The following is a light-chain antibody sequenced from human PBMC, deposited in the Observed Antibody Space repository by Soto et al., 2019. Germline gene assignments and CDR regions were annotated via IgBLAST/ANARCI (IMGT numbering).Light chain of an antibody. CDR2: GEF. CDR1: QSVSSN. Sequence: EIITTQSPVTLSVSPGERDTLPCRASQSVSSNLAWYQQKPGQAPSLLIYGEFTRATGIPARFSGSGSGTEFILTISSLQSEDSAVYYCQQYSSWPPWTFGQGTKVDI. V-gene: IGKV3-15*01. J-gene: IGKJ1*01. CDR3: QQYSSWPPWT.